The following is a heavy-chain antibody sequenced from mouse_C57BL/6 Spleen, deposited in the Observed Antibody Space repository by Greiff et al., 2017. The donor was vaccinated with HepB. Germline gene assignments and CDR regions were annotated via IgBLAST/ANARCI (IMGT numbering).Heavy chain of an antibody. CDR1: GFTFSDYG. D-gene: IGHD1-1*01. CDR3: ARKRGYYYGSSYWDDAMDY. J-gene: IGHJ4*01. CDR2: ISSGSSTI. V-gene: IGHV5-17*01. Sequence: EVMLVESGGGLVKPGGSLKLSCAASGFTFSDYGMHWVRQAPEKGLEWVAYISSGSSTIYYADTVKGRFTISRDNAKNTLFLQMTSLRYEDTAMYYCARKRGYYYGSSYWDDAMDYWGQGTSVTVSS.